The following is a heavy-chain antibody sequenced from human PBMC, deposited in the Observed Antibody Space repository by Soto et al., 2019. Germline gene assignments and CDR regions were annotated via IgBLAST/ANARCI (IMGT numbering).Heavy chain of an antibody. Sequence: XGSLRLSCLASGFTFGSYAMTWVRRAPGKGLEWVSTINDNGNLRYYAESVRGRFTISRDNSKNTLYLQLNNLRAEDSARYYCAKAFGDWYPFEKWGLGALVTVSS. CDR3: AKAFGDWYPFEK. CDR2: INDNGNLR. CDR1: GFTFGSYA. V-gene: IGHV3-23*01. D-gene: IGHD2-21*02. J-gene: IGHJ4*02.